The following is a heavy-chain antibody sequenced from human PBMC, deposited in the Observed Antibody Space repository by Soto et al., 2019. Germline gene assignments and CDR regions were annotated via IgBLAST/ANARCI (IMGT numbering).Heavy chain of an antibody. Sequence: QVHLEESGGGAVQPGRSLRLSCAASGFIFSNYALLWVRQAPGKGLDWVAVISSDGGNTHHADPVKGRFTISRDDSKGTLYLQMNSLRPEDTAVYYCGRVPGYGGSNWFFDLWGRGTLVTVSS. V-gene: IGHV3-30-3*01. J-gene: IGHJ2*01. CDR3: GRVPGYGGSNWFFDL. D-gene: IGHD4-17*01. CDR1: GFIFSNYA. CDR2: ISSDGGNT.